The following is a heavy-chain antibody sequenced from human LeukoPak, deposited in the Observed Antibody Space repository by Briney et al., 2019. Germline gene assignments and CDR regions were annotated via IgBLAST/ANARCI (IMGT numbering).Heavy chain of an antibody. Sequence: SETLSLTCAVYGGSFSGYYWSWIRQPPGKGLEWIGEINHSGSTNYNPSLKSRVTISVDTSKNQFSLKLSSVTAADTAAYYCARVGATIRGLKRAFDIWGQGTMVTVSS. V-gene: IGHV4-34*01. CDR2: INHSGST. CDR3: ARVGATIRGLKRAFDI. CDR1: GGSFSGYY. J-gene: IGHJ3*02. D-gene: IGHD1-26*01.